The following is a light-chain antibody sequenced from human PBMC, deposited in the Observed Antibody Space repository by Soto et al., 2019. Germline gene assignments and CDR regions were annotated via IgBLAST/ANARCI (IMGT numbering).Light chain of an antibody. CDR1: QSVSNNF. CDR2: GAS. CDR3: HQYGGSPQT. V-gene: IGKV3-20*01. J-gene: IGKJ2*01. Sequence: EVVLTQSPGTLSLSPGERATLSCRASQSVSNNFLAWYQQKLGQAPRLLIFGASTRATAIPDRFSGRGSGDDFTLTIGRLEPEDSAVYYCHQYGGSPQTFGQGTKLEIK.